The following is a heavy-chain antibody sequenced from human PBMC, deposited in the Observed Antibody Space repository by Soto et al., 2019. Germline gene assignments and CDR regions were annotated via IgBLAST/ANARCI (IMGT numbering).Heavy chain of an antibody. J-gene: IGHJ6*02. CDR2: INHSGST. Sequence: PSETLSLTCAVYGGSFSGYYWSWIRQPPGKGLEWIGEINHSGSTNYNPSLKSRVTISVDTSKNQFSLKLSSVTAADTAVYYCARLAKYYDFWSGYSNYYYGRDVWGQGNTVT. CDR3: ARLAKYYDFWSGYSNYYYGRDV. CDR1: GGSFSGYY. D-gene: IGHD3-3*01. V-gene: IGHV4-34*01.